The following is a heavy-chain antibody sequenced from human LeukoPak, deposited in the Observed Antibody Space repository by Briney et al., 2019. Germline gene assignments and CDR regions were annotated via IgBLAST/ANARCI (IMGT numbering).Heavy chain of an antibody. J-gene: IGHJ4*02. CDR3: ARDRAPNLGYFDY. V-gene: IGHV4-61*01. CDR1: GGSVSSGSYY. D-gene: IGHD1-14*01. CDR2: FYYSGST. Sequence: SETLSLTCTVSGGSVSSGSYYWSWIRQPPGKGLEWIGYFYYSGSTNYNPSLKSRVTISVDTSKNQFSLKLSSVTAADTAVYYCARDRAPNLGYFDYWGQGTLVTVSS.